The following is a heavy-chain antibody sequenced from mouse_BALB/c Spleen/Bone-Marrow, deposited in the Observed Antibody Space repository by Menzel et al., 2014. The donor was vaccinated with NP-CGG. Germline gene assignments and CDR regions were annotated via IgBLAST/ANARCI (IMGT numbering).Heavy chain of an antibody. CDR1: AVDFSRYW. Sequence: SAVAVDFSRYWMSWVRQAPGKGLEWIGEINPDSSTINYTPSLKDKFIISRDNAKNTLYPQMSKVRSEDTALYYCSRLYYYGNFAYWGQGTLVTVSA. CDR3: SRLYYYGNFAY. V-gene: IGHV4-1*02. D-gene: IGHD1-1*01. CDR2: INPDSSTI. J-gene: IGHJ3*01.